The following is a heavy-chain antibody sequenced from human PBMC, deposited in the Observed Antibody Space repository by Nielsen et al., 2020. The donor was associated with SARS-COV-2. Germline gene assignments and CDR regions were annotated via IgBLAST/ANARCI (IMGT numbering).Heavy chain of an antibody. V-gene: IGHV3-23*01. D-gene: IGHD1-7*01. Sequence: GESLKISCAASGFTLNNYAMNWVRQAPGKGLEWVSAISGGGGSTYYVDSVRGRFTISRDSSKNTLYLQMNSLRVEDTAIYYCVKNELELRDGGRLDRWGQGTLVTVSS. J-gene: IGHJ5*02. CDR2: ISGGGGST. CDR1: GFTLNNYA. CDR3: VKNELELRDGGRLDR.